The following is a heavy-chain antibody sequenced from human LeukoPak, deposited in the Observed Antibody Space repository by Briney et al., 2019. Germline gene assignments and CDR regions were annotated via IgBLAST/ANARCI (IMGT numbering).Heavy chain of an antibody. V-gene: IGHV3-30*18. CDR3: AKDRVFDY. CDR2: ISYDGSNK. Sequence: PGGSLRPSCAASGFTFSSYGMHWVRQAPGKGLEWVAVISYDGSNKYYADSVKGRFTISRDNSKNTLYLQMNSLRAEDTAVYYCAKDRVFDYWGQGTLVTVSS. J-gene: IGHJ4*02. CDR1: GFTFSSYG.